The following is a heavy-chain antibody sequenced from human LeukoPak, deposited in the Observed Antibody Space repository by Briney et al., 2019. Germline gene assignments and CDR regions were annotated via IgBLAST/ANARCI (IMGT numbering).Heavy chain of an antibody. V-gene: IGHV3-9*01. Sequence: GRSLRLSCAASGFTFDDYAMHWVRQAPGKGLEWVSGISWNSGSIAYADSVKGRFTISRDNAKNLLFLRMSSLRAADTALYYCVKGHCSSSSCFPNYYYYMDVWGTGTTVTVSS. CDR2: ISWNSGSI. CDR3: VKGHCSSSSCFPNYYYYMDV. D-gene: IGHD2-15*01. J-gene: IGHJ6*03. CDR1: GFTFDDYA.